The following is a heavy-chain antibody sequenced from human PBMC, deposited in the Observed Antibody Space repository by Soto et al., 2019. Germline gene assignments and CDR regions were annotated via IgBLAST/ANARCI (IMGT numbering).Heavy chain of an antibody. J-gene: IGHJ5*02. CDR3: VRNSGVAAPRNWFAP. CDR2: ISWNSGSI. D-gene: IGHD2-15*01. Sequence: GGSLRLSCAASGFTFDEYAMHWVRQAPGKGLEWVSGISWNSGSIGYADSVKGRFTISRDNAKNSLYLQMNSLRAEDTALYYCVRNSGVAAPRNWFAPWGQGTLVTVSS. V-gene: IGHV3-9*01. CDR1: GFTFDEYA.